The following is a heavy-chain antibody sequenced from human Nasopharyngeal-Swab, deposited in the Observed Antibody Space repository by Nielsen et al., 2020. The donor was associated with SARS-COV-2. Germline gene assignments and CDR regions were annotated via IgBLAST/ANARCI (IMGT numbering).Heavy chain of an antibody. V-gene: IGHV1-2*06. Sequence: ASVKVSCKASGYTFTGYYMHWVRQAPGQGLEWMGRINPNSGGTNYAQKFQGRVTVTRDTSISTAYMELSRLRSDDTAVYYCASTAHYDFWSGYHTLYGMDVWGQGTTVTVSS. D-gene: IGHD3-3*01. CDR3: ASTAHYDFWSGYHTLYGMDV. CDR2: INPNSGGT. CDR1: GYTFTGYY. J-gene: IGHJ6*02.